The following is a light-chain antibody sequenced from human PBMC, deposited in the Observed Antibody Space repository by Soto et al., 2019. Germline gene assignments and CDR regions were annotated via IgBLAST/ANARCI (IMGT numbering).Light chain of an antibody. CDR1: QSVRSN. CDR3: QQYNNWPPT. J-gene: IGKJ4*01. CDR2: GAS. V-gene: IGKV3-15*01. Sequence: EIVMTQSPATLSVSPGERVTLSCRASQSVRSNLAWYQQKPGQAPRLLIHGASTRATGIPARFRGSGSGTEFTLTISSLQSEDSAVYYCQQYNNWPPTFGGGTKVEIK.